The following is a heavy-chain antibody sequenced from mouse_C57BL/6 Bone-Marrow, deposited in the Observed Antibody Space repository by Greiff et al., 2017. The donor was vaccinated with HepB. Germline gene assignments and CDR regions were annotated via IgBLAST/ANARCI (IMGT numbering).Heavy chain of an antibody. J-gene: IGHJ4*01. CDR2: INSDGGST. D-gene: IGHD2-4*01. CDR3: ARFYYDYDDAMDY. Sequence: DVKLVESGGGLVQPGESLKLSCESNEYEFPSHDMSWVRKTPEKRLELVAAINSDGGSTYYPDTMERRFIISRDNTKKTLYLQMSSLRSEDTALYYCARFYYDYDDAMDYWGQGTSVTVSS. V-gene: IGHV5-2*01. CDR1: EYEFPSHD.